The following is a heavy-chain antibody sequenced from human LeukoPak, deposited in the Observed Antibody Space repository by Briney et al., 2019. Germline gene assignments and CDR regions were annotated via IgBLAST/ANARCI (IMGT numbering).Heavy chain of an antibody. Sequence: GGSLRLSCAASGFSFSSYWMDWVRHVPGKGPVWVSRIGTDGSGATYADYVRGRFTISRDNAKNTLFLQMNSVRAEDTAVYYCARDKYGGNSNAFDIWGQGTLVAVSS. CDR2: IGTDGSGA. D-gene: IGHD4-23*01. CDR3: ARDKYGGNSNAFDI. CDR1: GFSFSSYW. J-gene: IGHJ3*02. V-gene: IGHV3-74*01.